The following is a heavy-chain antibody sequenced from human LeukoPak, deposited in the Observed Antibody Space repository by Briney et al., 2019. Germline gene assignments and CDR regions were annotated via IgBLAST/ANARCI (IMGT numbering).Heavy chain of an antibody. CDR3: AKVEGYCSGGTCYKPFDY. CDR1: GFTFSSYG. Sequence: PGGSLRLSCAASGFTFSSYGMHWVRQAPGKGLEWVAVISYDGSNKYYADSVKGRFTISRDNSKNTLYLKMNSLKAEDTAVYYCAKVEGYCSGGTCYKPFDYWGQGTLVTVSS. J-gene: IGHJ4*02. CDR2: ISYDGSNK. V-gene: IGHV3-30*18. D-gene: IGHD2-15*01.